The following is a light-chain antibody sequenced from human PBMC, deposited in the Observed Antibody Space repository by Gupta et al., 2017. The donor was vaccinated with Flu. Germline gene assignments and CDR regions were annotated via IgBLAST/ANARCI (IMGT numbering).Light chain of an antibody. CDR2: GNS. CDR3: QSYDSCRSGPVV. Sequence: QSVLPPPPSVSTVPGQSVTISCSGSSANIGAGYDLHCYQRLPGTAPKHLIYGNSNRPSGVPDRFSFSKSGASASLAITVLQAEDEADYYCQSYDSCRSGPVVFGGGTKLTVL. CDR1: SANIGAGYD. J-gene: IGLJ2*01. V-gene: IGLV1-40*01.